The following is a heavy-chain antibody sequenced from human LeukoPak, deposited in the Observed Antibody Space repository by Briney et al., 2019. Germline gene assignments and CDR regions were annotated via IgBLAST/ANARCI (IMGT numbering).Heavy chain of an antibody. CDR2: SSSSDNII. D-gene: IGHD3-3*01. V-gene: IGHV3-48*04. Sequence: PGGSLRLSCAASGFTFSNYCMNWVRQAPGKGLEWVSYSSSSDNIIYYADSVKGRFTISRDNAKNSLFLQMNSLRAEDTAVYYCARMGGTSGYYYGPFDFWGQGTMVTVSS. CDR3: ARMGGTSGYYYGPFDF. CDR1: GFTFSNYC. J-gene: IGHJ3*01.